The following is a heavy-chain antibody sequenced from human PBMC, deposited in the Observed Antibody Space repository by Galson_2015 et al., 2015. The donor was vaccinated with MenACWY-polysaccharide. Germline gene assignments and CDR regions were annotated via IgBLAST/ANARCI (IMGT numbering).Heavy chain of an antibody. CDR1: GFTFSDYY. CDR2: ISSGGSTI. J-gene: IGHJ3*02. CDR3: AREAGTGAPFDI. V-gene: IGHV3-11*01. Sequence: SLRLSCAASGFTFSDYYMSWIRQAPGKGLEWVSYISSGGSTIYYADSVKGRFTISRDNAKNSLCLQMNSLRAEDTAVYYCAREAGTGAPFDIWGQGTMVTVSS. D-gene: IGHD3/OR15-3a*01.